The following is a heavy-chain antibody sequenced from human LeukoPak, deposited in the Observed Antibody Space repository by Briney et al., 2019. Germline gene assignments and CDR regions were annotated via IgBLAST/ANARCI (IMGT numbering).Heavy chain of an antibody. V-gene: IGHV4-59*01. CDR3: ARTFSESYYYYGMDV. J-gene: IGHJ6*02. Sequence: SETLSLTCTVSGGSISTYYWTWIRQPPGKGLEWIGNIYRSGNTNYNPSLKSRVSISVDTSKNQFSLRLTSVTAADTAVYYCARTFSESYYYYGMDVWGQGTTVTVSS. CDR1: GGSISTYY. CDR2: IYRSGNT. D-gene: IGHD1-26*01.